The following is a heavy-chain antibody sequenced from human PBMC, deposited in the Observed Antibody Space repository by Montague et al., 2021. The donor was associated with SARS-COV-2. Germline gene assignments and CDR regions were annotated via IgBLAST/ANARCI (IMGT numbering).Heavy chain of an antibody. CDR2: ISGGGDMT. Sequence: SLRLSCAASGSTFSSYGMFWVRQTPGKGLEWVSAISGGGDMTYYADSVKGRFTISRDNSKNTLYLQMNTLRAEDTAVYFCAKKTIAVPGSPHFDSWGRGALVTVSS. V-gene: IGHV3-23*01. CDR3: AKKTIAVPGSPHFDS. J-gene: IGHJ4*02. CDR1: GSTFSSYG. D-gene: IGHD6-19*01.